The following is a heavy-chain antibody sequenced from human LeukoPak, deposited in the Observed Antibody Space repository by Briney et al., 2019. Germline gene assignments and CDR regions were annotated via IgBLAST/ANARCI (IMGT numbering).Heavy chain of an antibody. J-gene: IGHJ4*02. CDR1: GYRFTGYY. CDR3: ARDPGHDTSNYGGLDF. V-gene: IGHV1-2*02. CDR2: INPKSGDP. D-gene: IGHD4-11*01. Sequence: ASVKVSCKTSGYRFTGYYMHWVRQAPGQGLEWMGWINPKSGDPIYVQKFQGRVTLTRDTSIDTVHLELSSPKSDDTAVYYCARDPGHDTSNYGGLDFWGQGTLVTVSS.